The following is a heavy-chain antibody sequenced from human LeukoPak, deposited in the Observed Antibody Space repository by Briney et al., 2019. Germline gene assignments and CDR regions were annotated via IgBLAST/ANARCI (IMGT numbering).Heavy chain of an antibody. CDR1: GFTLSQYW. J-gene: IGHJ4*02. D-gene: IGHD2-15*01. Sequence: GGSLRLSCSAPGFTLSQYWMHWVRQAPGKGLVWVARVNEDGSRIDHADSVRGRFTISRDITKSTLFLQMNSLRVEDSAIYYCVRDFGGEDDYWGQGILVTVSS. CDR2: VNEDGSRI. CDR3: VRDFGGEDDY. V-gene: IGHV3-74*01.